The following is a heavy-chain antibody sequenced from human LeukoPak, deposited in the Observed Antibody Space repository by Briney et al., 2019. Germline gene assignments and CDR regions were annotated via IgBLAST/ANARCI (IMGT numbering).Heavy chain of an antibody. CDR1: GGSIRSGDNC. Sequence: SETLSLTCTVSGGSIRSGDNCWIWIRQHPGKGPEWIGYISYGGSTFYNPSLKSRAAISVDTSKTQFSLKLTSVTAADTAVYYCARERELNFDYWGQGTLVTVSS. J-gene: IGHJ4*02. CDR2: ISYGGST. D-gene: IGHD1-26*01. V-gene: IGHV4-31*03. CDR3: ARERELNFDY.